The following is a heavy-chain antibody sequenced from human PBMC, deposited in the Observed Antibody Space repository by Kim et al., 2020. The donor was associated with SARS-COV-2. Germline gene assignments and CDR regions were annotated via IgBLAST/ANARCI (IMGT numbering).Heavy chain of an antibody. J-gene: IGHJ2*01. V-gene: IGHV3-48*04. CDR3: ASPPFDYGDYTGWYFDL. CDR2: ISSSSSNI. CDR1: GFTFSSYS. Sequence: GGSLRLSCAASGFTFSSYSMNWVRQAPGKGLEWVSYISSSSSNIYYADSVKGRFTISRDNAKNSLYLQMNSLRAEDTAVYYCASPPFDYGDYTGWYFDLWGRGTLVTVSS. D-gene: IGHD4-17*01.